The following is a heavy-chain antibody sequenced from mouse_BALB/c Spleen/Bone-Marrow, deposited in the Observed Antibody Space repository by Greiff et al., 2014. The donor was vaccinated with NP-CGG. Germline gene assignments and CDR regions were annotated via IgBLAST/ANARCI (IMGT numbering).Heavy chain of an antibody. V-gene: IGHV14-3*02. CDR1: GFNIKDTY. Sequence: DVKLVESXAELVKPGASVKLSCTASGFNIKDTYMHWVKQRPEQGLEWIGRIDPANGNTKYDPKFQGKATITADTSSNTAYLQPSSLTSEDTAVYYCARWEYYAMDYWGQGTSVTVSS. D-gene: IGHD4-1*01. CDR2: IDPANGNT. CDR3: ARWEYYAMDY. J-gene: IGHJ4*01.